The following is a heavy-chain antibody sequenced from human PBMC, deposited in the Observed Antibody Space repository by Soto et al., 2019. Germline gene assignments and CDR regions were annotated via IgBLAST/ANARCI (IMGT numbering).Heavy chain of an antibody. D-gene: IGHD4-17*01. CDR1: GGTFSSYT. Sequence: QVQLVQSGAEVKKPGSSVKVSCKASGGTFSSYTISWVRQAPGQGLEWMGRILPILGIANYAQKFQGRVTITADKSTSTAYMELSSLRSEDTAVYYCAREEYYGDYLPFYFDYWGQGTLVTVSS. CDR3: AREEYYGDYLPFYFDY. CDR2: ILPILGIA. V-gene: IGHV1-69*08. J-gene: IGHJ4*02.